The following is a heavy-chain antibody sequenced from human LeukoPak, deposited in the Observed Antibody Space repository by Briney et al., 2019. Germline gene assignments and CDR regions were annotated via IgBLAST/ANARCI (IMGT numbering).Heavy chain of an antibody. CDR2: IYYSGST. D-gene: IGHD3-22*01. J-gene: IGHJ4*02. Sequence: GSLRLSCAASGFTFSSYAMSWVRQAPGKGLEWIGSIYYSGSTYYNPSLKSRVTISVDTSKNQFSLKLSSVTAADTAVYYCAREPRKNYYDSSGYPDYWGQGTLVTVSS. CDR3: AREPRKNYYDSSGYPDY. CDR1: GFTFSSYA. V-gene: IGHV4-39*07.